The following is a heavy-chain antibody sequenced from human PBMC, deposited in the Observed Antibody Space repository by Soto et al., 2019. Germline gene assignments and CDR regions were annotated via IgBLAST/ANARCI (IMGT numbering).Heavy chain of an antibody. V-gene: IGHV3-7*01. D-gene: IGHD1-1*01. J-gene: IGHJ4*02. CDR2: INGDGSVK. CDR1: GFTFSYSW. CDR3: TRDRAYNRFDF. Sequence: GGSLRLSCVESGFTFSYSWMAWVRQFPGRWLEWVANINGDGSVKNYVDSVKGRFTVSRDNAKNSLYLQMNSLRADDTDLYYCTRDRAYNRFDFWGQGTLVPVSS.